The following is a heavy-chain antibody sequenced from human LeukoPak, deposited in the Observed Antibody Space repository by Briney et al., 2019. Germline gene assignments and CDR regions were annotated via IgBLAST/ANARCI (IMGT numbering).Heavy chain of an antibody. D-gene: IGHD6-13*01. CDR1: GDSVSDKSAA. Sequence: SPTLSLTFAISGDSVSDKSAAWNWIRQSPSRGLEWLGRTYYRSKWYNDYAVSVKSRITIKPDTSKNQFSLQLNSVTPEDTAVYYCARTGYSINWVDYWGQGTLVTVPS. CDR3: ARTGYSINWVDY. J-gene: IGHJ4*02. V-gene: IGHV6-1*01. CDR2: TYYRSKWYN.